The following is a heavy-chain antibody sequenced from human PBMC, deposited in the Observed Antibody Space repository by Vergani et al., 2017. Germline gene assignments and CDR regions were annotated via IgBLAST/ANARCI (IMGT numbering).Heavy chain of an antibody. Sequence: QVQLVESGGGVVQPGRSLRLSCAASGFTFSSYGMHWVRQAPGKGLEWVAVIWYDGSNKYYADSVKGRFTISRDNSKNTLYLQMNSLRAEDTAVYYGAKEGDSSGWYLNWFDPWGQGTLVTVSS. CDR2: IWYDGSNK. D-gene: IGHD6-19*01. V-gene: IGHV3-33*06. CDR1: GFTFSSYG. J-gene: IGHJ5*02. CDR3: AKEGDSSGWYLNWFDP.